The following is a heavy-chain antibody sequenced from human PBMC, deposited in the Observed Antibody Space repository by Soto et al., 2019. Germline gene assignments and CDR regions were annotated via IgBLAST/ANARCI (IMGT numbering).Heavy chain of an antibody. J-gene: IGHJ6*02. CDR1: GFTFSRYT. Sequence: VGSLRLSCAASGFTFSRYTVNWVRQAPGKGLEWVSSISSRNNYIYYADSVKGRFTISRDNANDSLFLQMNSLRAEDTAIYYCARVDGVFGVVSVSSYFYGMDVWGQGTTVTVSS. CDR2: ISSRNNYI. V-gene: IGHV3-21*01. CDR3: ARVDGVFGVVSVSSYFYGMDV. D-gene: IGHD3-3*01.